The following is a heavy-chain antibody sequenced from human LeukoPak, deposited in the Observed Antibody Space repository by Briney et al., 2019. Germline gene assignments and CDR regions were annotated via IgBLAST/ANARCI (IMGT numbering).Heavy chain of an antibody. CDR3: ARVATGSNEIDY. J-gene: IGHJ4*02. Sequence: SETLSLTCAVYGGSFSGYYWSWIRQPPGKGLEWIGEINHSGSTNYNPSLKSRVTISVDTSKNQFSLELSSVAAADTAVYYCARVATGSNEIDYWGQGTLVTVSS. D-gene: IGHD6-13*01. V-gene: IGHV4-34*01. CDR1: GGSFSGYY. CDR2: INHSGST.